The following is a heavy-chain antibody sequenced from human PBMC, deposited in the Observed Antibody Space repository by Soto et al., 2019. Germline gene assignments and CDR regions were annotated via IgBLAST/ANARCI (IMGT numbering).Heavy chain of an antibody. CDR3: AIYTTRAMRRIYYGMDV. V-gene: IGHV3-33*01. Sequence: QVQLVESGGGVVQPGRSLRLSCAASGFTFSSYGMHWVRQAPGKGLEWVAVIWYDGSNKYYADSVKGRFTISRDNSKSSLYLQLNSLRAEDTAVYYCAIYTTRAMRRIYYGMDVWGQGTTVTVSS. CDR2: IWYDGSNK. J-gene: IGHJ6*02. D-gene: IGHD1-1*01. CDR1: GFTFSSYG.